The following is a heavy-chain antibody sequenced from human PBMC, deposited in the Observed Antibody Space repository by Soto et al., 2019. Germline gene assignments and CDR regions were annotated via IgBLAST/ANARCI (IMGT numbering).Heavy chain of an antibody. Sequence: SETLSLTCTVSGGSISSYYWSWIRQPPGKGLEWIGYIYYSGSTNYNPSLKSRVTISVDTSKNQFSLKLSSVTAADTAVYYCARSLAYSSGWYNNWFDPWGQGTLVTVSS. D-gene: IGHD6-19*01. J-gene: IGHJ5*02. CDR1: GGSISSYY. CDR3: ARSLAYSSGWYNNWFDP. V-gene: IGHV4-59*01. CDR2: IYYSGST.